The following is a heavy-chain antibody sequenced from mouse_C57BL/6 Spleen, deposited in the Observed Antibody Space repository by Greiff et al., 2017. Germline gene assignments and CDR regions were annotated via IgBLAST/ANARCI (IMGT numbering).Heavy chain of an antibody. V-gene: IGHV1-64*01. D-gene: IGHD2-5*01. Sequence: VKLQQPGAELVKPGASVKLSCKASGYTFTSYWMHWVKQSPGQGLEWIGMIHPNSGSTNYNETFKGKATLTGDKSSSTAYMQLSSLTSEDSAVYYCARNSNYDAMYYWGQGTSVTVSS. CDR2: IHPNSGST. CDR3: ARNSNYDAMYY. CDR1: GYTFTSYW. J-gene: IGHJ4*01.